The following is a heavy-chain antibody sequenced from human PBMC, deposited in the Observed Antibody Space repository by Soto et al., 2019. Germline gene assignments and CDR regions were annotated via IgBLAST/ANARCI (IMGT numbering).Heavy chain of an antibody. J-gene: IGHJ5*02. V-gene: IGHV1-3*01. Sequence: GASVKVSCKASGYTFTNYAMQWVRQAPGQRLEWMGWINAGTGNTEYSQKFQGRVTITRDTSASTVYMELSSLRSEDTAVYYCAKEIAVAGTTSINWFDPWGQGTLVTVSS. CDR1: GYTFTNYA. CDR2: INAGTGNT. CDR3: AKEIAVAGTTSINWFDP. D-gene: IGHD6-19*01.